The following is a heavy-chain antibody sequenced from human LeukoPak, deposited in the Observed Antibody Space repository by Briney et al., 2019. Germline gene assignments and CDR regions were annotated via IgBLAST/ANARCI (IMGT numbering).Heavy chain of an antibody. D-gene: IGHD4-17*01. CDR3: ARQHGDYSFEN. Sequence: HAASLKISSKGSGYSFTSDWNGCGRHKPRKEREWMGVNYPGNSDTRYSPSFQGRVTISVDKSMNTASLQVSTLKASDTAMYYCARQHGDYSFENCGARTLWTASS. V-gene: IGHV5-51*01. CDR1: GYSFTSDW. J-gene: IGHJ4*02. CDR2: NYPGNSDT.